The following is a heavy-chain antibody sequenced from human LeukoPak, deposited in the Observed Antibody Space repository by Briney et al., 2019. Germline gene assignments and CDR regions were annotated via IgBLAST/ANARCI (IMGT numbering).Heavy chain of an antibody. J-gene: IGHJ4*02. CDR2: ISSSSSTI. V-gene: IGHV3-48*02. CDR1: GFTFSSYS. CDR3: ARGRKRGFYWDGDHPLFDY. Sequence: GGSLRLSCAASGFTFSSYSMNWVRQAPGKGLEWVSYISSSSSTIYYADSMKGRFTISRDNAKNSLYLQMNSLRDEDTAVYYCARGRKRGFYWDGDHPLFDYWGQGTLVTVSS. D-gene: IGHD4-17*01.